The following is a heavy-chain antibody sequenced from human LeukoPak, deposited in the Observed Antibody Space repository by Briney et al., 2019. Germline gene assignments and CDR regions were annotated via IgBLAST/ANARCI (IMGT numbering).Heavy chain of an antibody. D-gene: IGHD6-13*01. CDR1: GLTFSSQW. Sequence: GGSLRLSCVASGLTFSSQWMTWVRQAPGKGLEWLANIGGDGRRKFYEDSVEGRFTISRDNAESSLYLQMNNLRVEDTAVYYCAKDSQTSWSSSWLWFLDSWGQGTPVTVSS. CDR2: IGGDGRRK. J-gene: IGHJ4*02. CDR3: AKDSQTSWSSSWLWFLDS. V-gene: IGHV3-7*03.